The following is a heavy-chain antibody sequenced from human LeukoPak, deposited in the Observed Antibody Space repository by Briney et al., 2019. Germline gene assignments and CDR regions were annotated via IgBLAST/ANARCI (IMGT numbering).Heavy chain of an antibody. CDR3: ARAKEDYDFWSGYYYGMDV. CDR1: GFTFSSYS. V-gene: IGHV3-21*01. J-gene: IGHJ6*02. CDR2: ISSSSSYI. D-gene: IGHD3-3*01. Sequence: GGSLRLSWAASGFTFSSYSITWVRQAPGKGLEWVSSISSSSSYIYYADSVKGRFTISRDNAKNSLYLQMNSLRAEDTAVYYCARAKEDYDFWSGYYYGMDVWGQGTTVTVSS.